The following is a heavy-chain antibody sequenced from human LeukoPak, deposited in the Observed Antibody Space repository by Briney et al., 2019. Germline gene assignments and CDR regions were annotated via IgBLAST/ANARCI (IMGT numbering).Heavy chain of an antibody. Sequence: ASVKVSCKASGYTFTSYGISWVRQAPGQGLEWMGWVSAYNGNTNYAQRFQGRVTMTTDTSTTTAYMELRSLRSDDTAVYYCAIVDLAWSDTSGYYRDWFDPWGQGTLVTVSS. CDR1: GYTFTSYG. CDR2: VSAYNGNT. CDR3: AIVDLAWSDTSGYYRDWFDP. V-gene: IGHV1-18*01. D-gene: IGHD3-22*01. J-gene: IGHJ5*02.